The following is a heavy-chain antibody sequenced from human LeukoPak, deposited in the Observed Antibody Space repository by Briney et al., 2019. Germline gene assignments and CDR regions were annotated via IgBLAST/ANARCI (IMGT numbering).Heavy chain of an antibody. CDR3: ARDLSLSFDY. V-gene: IGHV3-74*01. J-gene: IGHJ4*02. Sequence: GGSLRLSCAASGFAFSSSWMLWVRQGPGKGLVWVARINGDGTYTKYADSVKGRFTISRDNTKNTLYLQMNSLRVEDTAVYYCARDLSLSFDYWGRGTLGTVSS. CDR1: GFAFSSSW. CDR2: INGDGTYT.